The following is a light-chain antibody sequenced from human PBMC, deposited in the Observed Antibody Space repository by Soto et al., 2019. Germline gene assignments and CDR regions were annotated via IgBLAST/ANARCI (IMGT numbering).Light chain of an antibody. CDR3: SSYTSSTTPV. Sequence: QSALTQPASVSGSPGQSITISCTETSSDVGGYVYVSWYQQHPGKAPKLMIYDVSNRPSGVSNRFSGSKSGNTASLTIFGLQAEDEAHYFCSSYTSSTTPVFGGGTKVTVL. V-gene: IGLV2-14*01. J-gene: IGLJ2*01. CDR1: SSDVGGYVY. CDR2: DVS.